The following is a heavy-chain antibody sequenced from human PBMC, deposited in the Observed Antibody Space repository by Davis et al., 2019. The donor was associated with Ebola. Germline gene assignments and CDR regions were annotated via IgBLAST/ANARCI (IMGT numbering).Heavy chain of an antibody. D-gene: IGHD3-22*01. CDR2: IYPGDSDT. Sequence: KVSCKASGYGFASYWIGWVRQRPGKGLEWMGIIYPGDSDTRYSPSFQGQVTFSVDKSISTAYLQWSSLKASDTAIYYCAKLGRSSDYFGRHFDWWGQGTLVTVSS. J-gene: IGHJ4*02. V-gene: IGHV5-51*01. CDR1: GYGFASYW. CDR3: AKLGRSSDYFGRHFDW.